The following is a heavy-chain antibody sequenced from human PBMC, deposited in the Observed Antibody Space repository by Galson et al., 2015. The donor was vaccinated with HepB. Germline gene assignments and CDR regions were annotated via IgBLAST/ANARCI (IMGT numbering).Heavy chain of an antibody. CDR1: GFTFSDYY. V-gene: IGHV3-11*06. Sequence: SLRLSCAASGFTFSDYYMSWIRQAPGKGLEWVSYISTSSSFTNYADSVKGRFTISRDNAENSLYLQMNSLRAEDTAVYYCAREDWGVHPYDDWGQGILVTVSS. CDR3: AREDWGVHPYDD. CDR2: ISTSSSFT. D-gene: IGHD3/OR15-3a*01. J-gene: IGHJ4*02.